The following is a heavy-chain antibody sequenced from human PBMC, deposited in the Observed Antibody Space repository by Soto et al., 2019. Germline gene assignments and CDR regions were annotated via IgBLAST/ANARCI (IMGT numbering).Heavy chain of an antibody. CDR2: IIPIFGTA. V-gene: IGHV1-69*13. D-gene: IGHD3-22*01. J-gene: IGHJ4*02. Sequence: SVKVSCKASGGTFSSYAISWVRQAPGQGLEWMGGIIPIFGTANYAQKFQGRVTITADESTSTAYMELSSLRSEDTDVYYCARDLGYYDSSGPKGPWGKGTLVTVSS. CDR1: GGTFSSYA. CDR3: ARDLGYYDSSGPKGP.